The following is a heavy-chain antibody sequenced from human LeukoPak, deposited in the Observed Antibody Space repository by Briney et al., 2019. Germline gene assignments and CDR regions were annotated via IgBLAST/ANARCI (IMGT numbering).Heavy chain of an antibody. D-gene: IGHD3-10*01. CDR3: ARDVREYYGSGSYYNWFDP. CDR2: IYYSGNT. V-gene: IGHV4-31*03. Sequence: SETLSLTCTVSGGSISSGGYYWSWIRQHPGKGLEWIGYIYYSGNTYYNPSLKSRVTISVDTSKNQFSLKPSSVTAADTAVYYCARDVREYYGSGSYYNWFDPWGQGTLVTVSS. CDR1: GGSISSGGYY. J-gene: IGHJ5*02.